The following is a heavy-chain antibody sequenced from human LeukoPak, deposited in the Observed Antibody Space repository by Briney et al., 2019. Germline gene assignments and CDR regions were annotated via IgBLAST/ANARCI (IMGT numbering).Heavy chain of an antibody. J-gene: IGHJ5*02. D-gene: IGHD6-19*01. CDR3: TAPVIAVAGGFDP. Sequence: GGSLRLSCAASGFTFSNAWMSWVRQAPGKGLEWLGRIKSKTDGGTTDYAAPVKGRFTISRDDSKNTLYLQMNSLKTEDTAVYYCTAPVIAVAGGFDPWGQGTLVTVSS. CDR2: IKSKTDGGTT. V-gene: IGHV3-15*01. CDR1: GFTFSNAW.